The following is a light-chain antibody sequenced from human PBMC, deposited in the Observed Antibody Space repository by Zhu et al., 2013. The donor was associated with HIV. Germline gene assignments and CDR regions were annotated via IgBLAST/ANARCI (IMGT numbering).Light chain of an antibody. CDR2: DNN. V-gene: IGLV1-51*01. Sequence: QSVLTQPPSVSAAPGQKVTISCSGSGSNIGNNYVSWYQQLPGTAPKLLIYDNNKRPSGIPDRFSGSKSGTSATLGITGLQTGDEADYYCGTWDSSLNVLFGGGTKLTVL. CDR1: GSNIGNNY. J-gene: IGLJ3*02. CDR3: GTWDSSLNVL.